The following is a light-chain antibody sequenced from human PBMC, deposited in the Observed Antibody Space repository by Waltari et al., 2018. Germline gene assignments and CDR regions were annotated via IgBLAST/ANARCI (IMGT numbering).Light chain of an antibody. CDR2: GNS. Sequence: QSVLTQPPSVSGAPGQRVPISCTGRSSNIGAGYDVPWYQQLPGTAPKLLIYGNSNRPSGVPDRFSGSKSGTSASLAITGLQAEDEADYYCQSYDSSLSGWVFGGGTKLTVL. CDR3: QSYDSSLSGWV. CDR1: SSNIGAGYD. V-gene: IGLV1-40*01. J-gene: IGLJ3*02.